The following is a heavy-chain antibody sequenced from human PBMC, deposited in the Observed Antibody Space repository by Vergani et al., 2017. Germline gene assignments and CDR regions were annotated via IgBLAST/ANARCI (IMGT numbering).Heavy chain of an antibody. J-gene: IGHJ4*02. D-gene: IGHD2-15*01. CDR3: AKEGGGYCSGGTCYPEY. Sequence: QVQLVDSGGGVVQPGGSLILSCAASGFTFNSYGMHWVRQAPGKGLEWVASIRSDESRRYYGDSMEGPFTISRDNSKNTLYLQMKSLRPEDTAVYYCAKEGGGYCSGGTCYPEYWGQGTLVIVSS. V-gene: IGHV3-30*02. CDR1: GFTFNSYG. CDR2: IRSDESRR.